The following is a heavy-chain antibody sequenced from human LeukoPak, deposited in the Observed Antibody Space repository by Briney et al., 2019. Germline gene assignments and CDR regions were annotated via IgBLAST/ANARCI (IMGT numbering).Heavy chain of an antibody. CDR1: GGSFSGYY. J-gene: IGHJ6*02. V-gene: IGHV4-34*01. CDR2: INHSGST. CDR3: ARDSLFGVVISSPNPNYGMDV. Sequence: KPSETLSLTCAVYGGSFSGYYWSWIRQPPGKGLEWIGEINHSGSTNYNPSLKSRVTISVDTSKNQFSLKLSSVTAADTAVYYCARDSLFGVVISSPNPNYGMDVWGQGTTVTASS. D-gene: IGHD3-3*01.